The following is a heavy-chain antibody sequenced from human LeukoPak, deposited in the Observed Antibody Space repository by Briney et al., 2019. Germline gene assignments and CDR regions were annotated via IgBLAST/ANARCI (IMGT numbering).Heavy chain of an antibody. CDR3: AKDSNYYDSSGYYIFGIDAFDI. Sequence: GGSLRLSCAAAGFTFSSYGMHWVRQAPGKGLEWVAFIRYDGSNKYYADSVKGRFTISRDNSKNTLYLQMNSLRAEDTAVYYCAKDSNYYDSSGYYIFGIDAFDIWGQGTMVTVSS. D-gene: IGHD3-22*01. J-gene: IGHJ3*02. CDR1: GFTFSSYG. CDR2: IRYDGSNK. V-gene: IGHV3-30*02.